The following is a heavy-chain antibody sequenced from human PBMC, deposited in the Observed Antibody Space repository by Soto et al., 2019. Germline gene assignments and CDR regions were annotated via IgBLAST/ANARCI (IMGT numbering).Heavy chain of an antibody. Sequence: SYAMTWVRQAPGKGLEWVSAISAGGGSTYYTDSVKGRFTISRDNSKNTLYLQMNSLRAEDTAVYYCAKGCYYDSSGYYVRRYFDYWGQGTLVTVSS. D-gene: IGHD3-22*01. CDR3: AKGCYYDSSGYYVRRYFDY. CDR1: SYA. CDR2: ISAGGGST. V-gene: IGHV3-23*01. J-gene: IGHJ4*02.